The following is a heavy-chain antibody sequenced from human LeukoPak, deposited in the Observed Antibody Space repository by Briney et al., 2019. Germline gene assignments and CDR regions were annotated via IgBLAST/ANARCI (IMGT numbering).Heavy chain of an antibody. V-gene: IGHV3-21*06. CDR2: ISSSTSYI. Sequence: PEGSLRLSCAAFGFIFSTYSMNWVRQAPGKGLEWVSSISSSTSYIYYADSVKGRFTISRHNAKNSLYLEMNSLRAEDTAVYYCARDSGGYFDRNHFDYWGQGTLVTVSS. D-gene: IGHD3-9*01. J-gene: IGHJ4*02. CDR3: ARDSGGYFDRNHFDY. CDR1: GFIFSTYS.